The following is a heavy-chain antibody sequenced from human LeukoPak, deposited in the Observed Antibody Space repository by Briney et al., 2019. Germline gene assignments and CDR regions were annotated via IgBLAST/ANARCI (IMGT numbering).Heavy chain of an antibody. CDR2: VYYTGNT. Sequence: SETLSLTCTVSGGSITSYYWSWIRQPPGKGLEWIGFVYYTGNTNYSPSLKSRVTISVDTSKNQFSLNLNSVTAADTAVYYCARGVRWPKPEYFDYWGQGTLVTVSS. V-gene: IGHV4-59*01. CDR3: ARGVRWPKPEYFDY. J-gene: IGHJ4*02. D-gene: IGHD5-24*01. CDR1: GGSITSYY.